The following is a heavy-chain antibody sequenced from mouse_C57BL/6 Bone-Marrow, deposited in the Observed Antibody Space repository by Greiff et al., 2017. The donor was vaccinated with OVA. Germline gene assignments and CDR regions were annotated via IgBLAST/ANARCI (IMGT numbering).Heavy chain of an antibody. D-gene: IGHD2-4*01. V-gene: IGHV1-74*01. Sequence: VQLQQSGAELVKPGASVKVSCKASGYTFTSYWMHWVKQRPGQGLEWIGRIHPSDSDTNYNQKFKGKATLTVDKSSSTAYLQLSSLTAEDAAVYYCATARLRPYYFDDWGKGTTLTVSS. CDR2: IHPSDSDT. J-gene: IGHJ2*01. CDR3: ATARLRPYYFDD. CDR1: GYTFTSYW.